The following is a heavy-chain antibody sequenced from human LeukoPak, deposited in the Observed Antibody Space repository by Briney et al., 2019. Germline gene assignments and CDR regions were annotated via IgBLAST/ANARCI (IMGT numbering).Heavy chain of an antibody. J-gene: IGHJ6*02. D-gene: IGHD1-26*01. CDR3: ASDIVGATLYYYYGMDV. CDR1: GGTFSSYA. CDR2: IIPILGIA. V-gene: IGHV1-69*04. Sequence: ASVKVSCKASGGTFSSYAISWVRQAPGQGLEWMGRIIPILGIANYAQKFQGRVTITADKSTSTAYMELSSLRSEDTAVYYCASDIVGATLYYYYGMDVWGQGTTVTVSS.